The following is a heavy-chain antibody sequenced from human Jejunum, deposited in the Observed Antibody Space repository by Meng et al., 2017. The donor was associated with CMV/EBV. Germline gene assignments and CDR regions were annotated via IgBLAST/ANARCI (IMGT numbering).Heavy chain of an antibody. J-gene: IGHJ4*02. CDR3: ARLQWAAFDF. D-gene: IGHD4-11*01. CDR2: ITGPGNTI. Sequence: CAVSGFKFNYNEMNGVRQATGKGLEWVSYITGPGNTINYADSVRGRFTISRDNAKNSLYLHMSGLRAEDTAVYYCARLQWAAFDFLGQGTLVTVSS. V-gene: IGHV3-48*03. CDR1: GFKFNYNE.